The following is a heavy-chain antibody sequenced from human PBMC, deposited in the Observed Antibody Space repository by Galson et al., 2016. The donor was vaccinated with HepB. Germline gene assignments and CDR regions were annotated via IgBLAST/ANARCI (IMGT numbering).Heavy chain of an antibody. J-gene: IGHJ4*02. D-gene: IGHD2-2*01. CDR2: ISSNGDST. CDR1: GFTFSSHA. Sequence: SLRLSCAASGFTFSSHAIHWVRQAPGKGLEYVSTISSNGDSTYYADSVKGRFTISRDNSKNTLYLQMSGLRAGDTAVYYCVKDFYCSSITCYGPFDYWGQGTLVTVSS. CDR3: VKDFYCSSITCYGPFDY. V-gene: IGHV3-64D*06.